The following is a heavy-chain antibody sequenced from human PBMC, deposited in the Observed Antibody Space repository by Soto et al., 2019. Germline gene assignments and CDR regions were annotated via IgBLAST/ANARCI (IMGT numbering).Heavy chain of an antibody. Sequence: GGSLRLSCAASGFTFSSYAMHWVRQAPGQGLEWVAVIWFDGSNKYYADSVKGRFTISRDNSKNTLYLQMNSLRAEDTAVFYCARGPGTPIIPINYYSGMDVWGQGTTVTVSS. CDR1: GFTFSSYA. CDR2: IWFDGSNK. D-gene: IGHD2-21*02. V-gene: IGHV3-33*01. CDR3: ARGPGTPIIPINYYSGMDV. J-gene: IGHJ6*02.